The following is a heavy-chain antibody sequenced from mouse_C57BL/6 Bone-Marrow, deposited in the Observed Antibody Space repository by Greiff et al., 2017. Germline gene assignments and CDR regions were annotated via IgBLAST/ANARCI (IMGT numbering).Heavy chain of an antibody. V-gene: IGHV1-22*01. Sequence: VQLQQSGPELVKPGASVKMSCKASGYTFTDYNMHWVKQSHGKSLEWIGYINPNNGGTSYNQKFKGKATLTGNKSSSTAYMELRSLTSEDSAVYYCAITTVVATLDFDYWGQGTTLTVSS. CDR1: GYTFTDYN. J-gene: IGHJ2*01. CDR3: AITTVVATLDFDY. CDR2: INPNNGGT. D-gene: IGHD1-1*01.